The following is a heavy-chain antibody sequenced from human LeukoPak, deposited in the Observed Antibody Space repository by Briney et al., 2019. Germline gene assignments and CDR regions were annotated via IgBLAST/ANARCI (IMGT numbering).Heavy chain of an antibody. J-gene: IGHJ5*02. V-gene: IGHV3-21*04. CDR1: GFTFSNYN. D-gene: IGHD3-22*01. CDR2: ITSSSRYI. Sequence: GGSLRLSCAASGFTFSNYNMNWVRQAPAKGLEWISSITSSSRYIYYADSVKGRFTISRDNAKNSLFLQMNSLRAEDTAMYYCARDTIVVLSWGQGTLVTVSS. CDR3: ARDTIVVLS.